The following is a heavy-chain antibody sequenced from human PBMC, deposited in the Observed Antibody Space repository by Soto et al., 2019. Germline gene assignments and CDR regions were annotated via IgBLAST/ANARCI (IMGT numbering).Heavy chain of an antibody. CDR1: GYSFTSYW. Sequence: EPLKISCKGSGYSFTSYWIGWVRQMPGKGLEWMGIIYPGDSDTRYSPSFQVQVTISADKSISTAYLQWSSLKASDTAMYYCARLDRSSWYRAFDIWGQGTMVTVSS. D-gene: IGHD6-13*01. J-gene: IGHJ3*02. V-gene: IGHV5-51*01. CDR2: IYPGDSDT. CDR3: ARLDRSSWYRAFDI.